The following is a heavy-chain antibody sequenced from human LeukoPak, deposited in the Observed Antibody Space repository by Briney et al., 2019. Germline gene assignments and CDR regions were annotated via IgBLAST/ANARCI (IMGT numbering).Heavy chain of an antibody. CDR1: GLSVSSNY. CDR2: LYSDGTT. Sequence: PGGSLRLSCAASGLSVSSNYMSWVRQAPGKGLEWVSVLYSDGTTYYADSVKGRFTISRDNSKNTLYLQMNSLRAEDTAVYYCVRGMGVSKLYYFDYWGQGTLVTVSS. V-gene: IGHV3-66*02. J-gene: IGHJ4*02. CDR3: VRGMGVSKLYYFDY. D-gene: IGHD3-10*01.